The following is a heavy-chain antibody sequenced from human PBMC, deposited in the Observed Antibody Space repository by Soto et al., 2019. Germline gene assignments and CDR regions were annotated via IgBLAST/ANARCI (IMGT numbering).Heavy chain of an antibody. V-gene: IGHV4-39*01. D-gene: IGHD2-21*02. Sequence: SETLSLTCTVTGDSISSRSYYWGWIRQPPGKGLEWIGSIYYSGSTYNSPSLRSRVSMSIDTSKDQFSLKLKSVTAADTALYFCARQRNSFVTQDHFDVWGPGSLVTVSS. CDR3: ARQRNSFVTQDHFDV. CDR2: IYYSGST. CDR1: GDSISSRSYY. J-gene: IGHJ4*02.